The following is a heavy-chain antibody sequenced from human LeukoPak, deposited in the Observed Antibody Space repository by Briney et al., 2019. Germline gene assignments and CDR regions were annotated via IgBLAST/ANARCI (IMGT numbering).Heavy chain of an antibody. CDR3: ARARYSGSYLDY. Sequence: SETLSLTCTVSGGSISGAYTYWSWIRQSAGKGLEWIGRIYNSGCTSYNPSLEPRATISIDTSKNQFYLELRSVTDADTAVYCCARARYSGSYLDYWGQGTLVTVSS. CDR2: IYNSGCT. CDR1: GGSISGAYTY. D-gene: IGHD1-26*01. V-gene: IGHV4-61*02. J-gene: IGHJ4*02.